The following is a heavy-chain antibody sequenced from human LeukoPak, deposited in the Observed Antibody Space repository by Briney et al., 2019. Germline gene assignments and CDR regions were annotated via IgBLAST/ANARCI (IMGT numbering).Heavy chain of an antibody. CDR3: AQEHFDTSGYYSRFDN. V-gene: IGHV3-23*01. Sequence: QPGGSLILSCAAAGFTFPRHAMSWVRQAPGKGLEWVASSAGSGGSTHYADSVKGRFTISRDNSQNTVYLHMNSLRADDTAVHYCAQEHFDTSGYYSRFDNWGQGILVTVSS. CDR1: GFTFPRHA. CDR2: SAGSGGST. D-gene: IGHD3-22*01. J-gene: IGHJ4*02.